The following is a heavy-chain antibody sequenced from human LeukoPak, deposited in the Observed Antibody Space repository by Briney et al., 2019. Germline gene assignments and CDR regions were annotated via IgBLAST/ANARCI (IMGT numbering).Heavy chain of an antibody. V-gene: IGHV4-34*01. Sequence: PSETLSLTCAVYGGSFSGYYWSWIRQPPGKGLEWIGEINHSGSTNYNPSLKSRVTISVDTSKNQFSLKLSSVTAADTAVYYCARSGSSGNTFDYWGQGTLVTVSS. CDR1: GGSFSGYY. D-gene: IGHD1-26*01. CDR3: ARSGSSGNTFDY. CDR2: INHSGST. J-gene: IGHJ4*02.